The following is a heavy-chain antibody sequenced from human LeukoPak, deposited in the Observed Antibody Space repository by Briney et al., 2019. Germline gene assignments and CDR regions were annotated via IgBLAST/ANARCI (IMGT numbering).Heavy chain of an antibody. J-gene: IGHJ4*02. D-gene: IGHD3-3*01. CDR3: VKGADYYDFWSGFYFDY. Sequence: PGGSLRLSCAASGFTFSSYAMHWVRQAPGKGLEWVAVISYDGSNKYYADSVKGRFTISRDNSKNTLYLQMNSLRAEDTAVYYCVKGADYYDFWSGFYFDYWGQGTLVTISS. CDR1: GFTFSSYA. CDR2: ISYDGSNK. V-gene: IGHV3-30*04.